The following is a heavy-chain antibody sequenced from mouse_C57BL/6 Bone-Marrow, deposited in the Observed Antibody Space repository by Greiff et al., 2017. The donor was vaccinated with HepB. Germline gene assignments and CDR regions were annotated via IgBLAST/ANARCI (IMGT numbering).Heavy chain of an antibody. V-gene: IGHV1-63*01. CDR3: AKLDFDY. J-gene: IGHJ2*01. Sequence: QVHVKQSGAELVRPGTSVKMSCKASGYTFTNYWIGWAKQRPGHGLEWIGDIYPGGGYTNYNEKFKGKATLTVDTSSSTAYMQLSSLTSEDSAVYYCAKLDFDYWGQGTTLTVSS. CDR2: IYPGGGYT. D-gene: IGHD4-1*01. CDR1: GYTFTNYW.